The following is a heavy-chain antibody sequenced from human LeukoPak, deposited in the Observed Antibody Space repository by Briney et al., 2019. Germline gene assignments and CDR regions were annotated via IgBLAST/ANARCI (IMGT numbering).Heavy chain of an antibody. CDR2: ISAYNGNT. D-gene: IGHD6-6*01. CDR1: GGTFSSYA. J-gene: IGHJ6*03. CDR3: ARESLEYSSSRRYYYYYMDV. V-gene: IGHV1-18*01. Sequence: GSSVKVSCKASGGTFSSYAISWVRQAPGQGLEWMGWISAYNGNTNYAQKLQGRVTMTTDTSTSTAYMELRSLRSDDTAVYYCARESLEYSSSRRYYYYYMDVWGKGTTVTVSS.